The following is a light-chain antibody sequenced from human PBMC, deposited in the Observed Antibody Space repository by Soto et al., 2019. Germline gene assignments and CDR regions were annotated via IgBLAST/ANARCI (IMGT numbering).Light chain of an antibody. Sequence: EIVLTQSPGTLSLSPGERATLSCRASQNVSSSYLAWYQQKPGQAPRLLIYGASSRATGIPDRFSGSGSGTDFTLTISRLEPEDFAVYYCQKYGSSPLFTFGPGTKVDIK. CDR1: QNVSSSY. CDR2: GAS. J-gene: IGKJ3*01. V-gene: IGKV3-20*01. CDR3: QKYGSSPLFT.